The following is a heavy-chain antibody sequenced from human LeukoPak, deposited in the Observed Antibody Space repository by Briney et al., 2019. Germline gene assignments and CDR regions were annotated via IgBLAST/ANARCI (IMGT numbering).Heavy chain of an antibody. CDR1: GFTFDDYA. V-gene: IGHV3-43*02. J-gene: IGHJ1*01. D-gene: IGHD3-22*01. CDR3: AKVYRYYDSSCQH. Sequence: GGSLRLSCAASGFTFDDYAMHWVRQAPGKGLEWVSLISGDGRSTYFADSVKGRFTISRDNSKNSPYLQMNSLRTEDTALYYCAKVYRYYDSSCQHWGQGALVTVSS. CDR2: ISGDGRST.